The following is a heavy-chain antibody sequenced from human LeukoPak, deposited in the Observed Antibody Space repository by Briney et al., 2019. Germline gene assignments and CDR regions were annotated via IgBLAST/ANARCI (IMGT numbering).Heavy chain of an antibody. CDR3: ARGLAYYYGSGSLEDYYYYYMDV. CDR1: GGYISSYY. J-gene: IGHJ6*03. Sequence: PSETLSLTCTVPGGYISSYYCSWIRQPAGKGLEWVGRIYTSESPNYNPSLNRRVTMSVSTSKNQFSLELSSVTAADTAVYYCARGLAYYYGSGSLEDYYYYYMDVWGKGTTVTVSS. CDR2: IYTSESP. V-gene: IGHV4-4*07. D-gene: IGHD3-10*01.